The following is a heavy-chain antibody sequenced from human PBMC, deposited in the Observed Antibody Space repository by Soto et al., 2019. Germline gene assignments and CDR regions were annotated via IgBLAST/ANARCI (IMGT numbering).Heavy chain of an antibody. J-gene: IGHJ5*02. V-gene: IGHV3-21*01. Sequence: GGSLRLSCVASGFTFRTYTMNWVRQAPGKGLEWVSGIRGFSPYTFYAESVKGRFTISRDNAKNSLYLQMNSLRAEDTAVYYCASLSSIAARALTWGQGTLVTVSS. CDR3: ASLSSIAARALT. CDR2: IRGFSPYT. D-gene: IGHD6-6*01. CDR1: GFTFRTYT.